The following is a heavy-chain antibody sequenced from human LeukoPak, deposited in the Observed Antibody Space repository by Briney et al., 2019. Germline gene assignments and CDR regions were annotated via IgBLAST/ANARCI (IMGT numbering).Heavy chain of an antibody. CDR1: GYSFTSYW. Sequence: GESLKISCKGSGYSFTSYWIGWVRQMPGKGRDWMRLIYPGDADTRYSPSFQGQVTISADKSISTAYLQWSSLKASDTAMYYCARGGTTVVSGLLVDWGQGTLVTVSS. CDR2: IYPGDADT. CDR3: ARGGTTVVSGLLVD. V-gene: IGHV5-51*01. D-gene: IGHD4-23*01. J-gene: IGHJ4*02.